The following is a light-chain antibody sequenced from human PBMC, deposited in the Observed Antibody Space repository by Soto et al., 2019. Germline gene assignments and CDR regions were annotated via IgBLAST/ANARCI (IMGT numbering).Light chain of an antibody. CDR2: GAS. CDR1: QRCSSSY. CDR3: QKYGSSPSN. Sequence: ILLSQSPVALTFSPGEIATLSYHASQRCSSSYLAWYQQKPGQAPRLLIYGASSRATGIPDRFSGSGSGTDFTLTISRLEPEDFAVYYCQKYGSSPSNFGQGTRLEIK. J-gene: IGKJ5*01. V-gene: IGKV3-20*01.